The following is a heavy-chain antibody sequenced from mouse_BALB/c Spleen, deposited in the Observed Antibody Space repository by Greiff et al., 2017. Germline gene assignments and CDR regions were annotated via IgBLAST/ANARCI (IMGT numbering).Heavy chain of an antibody. CDR2: ISSGSSTI. V-gene: IGHV5-17*02. CDR1: GFTFSSFG. J-gene: IGHJ2*01. Sequence: EVKLVESGGGLVQPGGSRKLSCAASGFTFSSFGMHWVRQAPEKGLEWVAYISSGSSTIYYADTVKGRFTISRDNPKNTLFLQMTSLRSEDTAMYYCAKEGGWIHYDGGFDYWGQGTTLTVSS. CDR3: AKEGGWIHYDGGFDY. D-gene: IGHD1-2*01.